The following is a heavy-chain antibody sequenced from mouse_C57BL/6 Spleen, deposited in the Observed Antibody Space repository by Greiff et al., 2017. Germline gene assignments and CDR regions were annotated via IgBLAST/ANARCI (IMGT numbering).Heavy chain of an antibody. CDR3: GWCYCDWYFDV. D-gene: IGHD2-12*01. CDR2: IYPGDGDT. V-gene: IGHV1-82*01. CDR1: GYAFSSSW. Sequence: VQLQQSGPELVKPGASVKISCKASGYAFSSSWMNWVKQRPGKGLEWIGRIYPGDGDTNYNGKVKGKATLTADKSSSTAYMQLSSLTSEDSAVYFCGWCYCDWYFDVWVTATTVTVSS. J-gene: IGHJ1*03.